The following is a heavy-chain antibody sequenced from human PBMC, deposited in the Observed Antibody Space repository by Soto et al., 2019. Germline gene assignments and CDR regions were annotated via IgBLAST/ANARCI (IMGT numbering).Heavy chain of an antibody. Sequence: PSETLSLTCTVSGGSISSYYWSWIQQPPGKGLEWIGYIYYSGSTNYNPSLKSRVTISVDTSKNQFSLKLSSVTAADTAVYYCARVTGFAMGDYYYYYMDVWGKGTTVTVSS. CDR2: IYYSGST. CDR3: ARVTGFAMGDYYYYYMDV. V-gene: IGHV4-59*01. J-gene: IGHJ6*03. D-gene: IGHD2-2*01. CDR1: GGSISSYY.